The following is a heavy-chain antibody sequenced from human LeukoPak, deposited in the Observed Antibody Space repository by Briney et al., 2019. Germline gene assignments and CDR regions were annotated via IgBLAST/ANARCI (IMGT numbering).Heavy chain of an antibody. CDR1: GGSISSGSYY. Sequence: PSETLSLTCTVSGGSISSGSYYWSWLRQPAGKELEWIGRIYTSGSTNYNPSLKSRVTISVDTSKNQFSLKLSSVTAADTAVYYCAREELGTFYYYYYYMDVWGKGTTVTISS. CDR2: IYTSGST. J-gene: IGHJ6*03. V-gene: IGHV4-61*02. CDR3: AREELGTFYYYYYYMDV. D-gene: IGHD3-10*01.